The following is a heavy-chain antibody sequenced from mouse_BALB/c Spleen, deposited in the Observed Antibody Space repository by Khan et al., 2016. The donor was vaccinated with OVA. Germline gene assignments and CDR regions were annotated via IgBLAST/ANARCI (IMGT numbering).Heavy chain of an antibody. CDR1: GYTFTSNT. Sequence: QIQLVQSGAELARPGASVRMSCKAFGYTFTSNTMHWIKQRPGQGLEWIGYINPRSGYTNYNQNFKDKATLTADKSSSTAYMQLSSLTSEDSAVYYGGKRTTGYTMDSWGQGTSVTVSS. D-gene: IGHD2-14*01. J-gene: IGHJ4*01. CDR2: INPRSGYT. V-gene: IGHV1-4*01. CDR3: GKRTTGYTMDS.